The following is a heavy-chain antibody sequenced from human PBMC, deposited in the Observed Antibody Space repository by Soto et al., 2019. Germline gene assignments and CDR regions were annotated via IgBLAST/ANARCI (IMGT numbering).Heavy chain of an antibody. CDR3: ARGVGSSSWYGRDYGMDV. CDR2: TYTSGST. D-gene: IGHD6-13*01. J-gene: IGHJ6*02. Sequence: SETLSLTCTVSGGSISSYYWSWIRQPAGKGLEWIGRTYTSGSTNYNPSLKSRVTMSVDTSKNQFSLKLSSVTAADTAVYYCARGVGSSSWYGRDYGMDVWGQGTTVTVSS. CDR1: GGSISSYY. V-gene: IGHV4-4*07.